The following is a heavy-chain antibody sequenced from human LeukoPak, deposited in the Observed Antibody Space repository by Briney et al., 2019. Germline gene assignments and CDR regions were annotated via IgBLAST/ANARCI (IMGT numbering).Heavy chain of an antibody. V-gene: IGHV3-73*01. CDR1: GFTFSGSA. CDR2: IRSKANSYAT. CDR3: TLSMTGIAANGY. Sequence: GGSLRLSCAASGFTFSGSAMHWVRQASGKGLEWVGRIRSKANSYATAYAASVEGRFTISRDDSKNTAYLQMNSLKTEDTAVYYCTLSMTGIAANGYWGQGTLVTVSS. J-gene: IGHJ4*02. D-gene: IGHD2-15*01.